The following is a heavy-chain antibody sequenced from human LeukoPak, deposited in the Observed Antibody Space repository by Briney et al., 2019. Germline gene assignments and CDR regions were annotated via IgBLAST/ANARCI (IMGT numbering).Heavy chain of an antibody. J-gene: IGHJ4*02. CDR3: ARDQEAFDY. Sequence: ASVKVSCTASGYSFTSNYIHWVRRAPGQGLEWMGMIYPRGGSTSYAQKFQGRVTVTRDTSTSTVHMELSGLRSEDTAVYYCARDQEAFDYWGQGTLVTVSS. CDR1: GYSFTSNY. V-gene: IGHV1-46*01. CDR2: IYPRGGST.